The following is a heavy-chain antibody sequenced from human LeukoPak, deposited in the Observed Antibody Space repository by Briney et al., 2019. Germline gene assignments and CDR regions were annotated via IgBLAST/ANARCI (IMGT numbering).Heavy chain of an antibody. CDR2: IYYSGSI. CDR3: ARDAESYASGSYTPFDY. D-gene: IGHD3-10*01. Sequence: SETLSLTCTVSGGSISGYSWSWIRQPPGKGLEWIGYIYYSGSINYNPSLKSRVTISVDPSKNQFSLRLTSVTAADTAVYFCARDAESYASGSYTPFDYWGQGTLVTVSS. CDR1: GGSISGYS. J-gene: IGHJ4*02. V-gene: IGHV4-59*01.